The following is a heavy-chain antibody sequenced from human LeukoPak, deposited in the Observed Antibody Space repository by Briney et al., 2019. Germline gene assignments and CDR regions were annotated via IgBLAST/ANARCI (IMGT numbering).Heavy chain of an antibody. CDR2: ISSSSSYI. CDR1: GFTFSSYS. CDR3: ARDFEDVVVVAATPGYFDY. V-gene: IGHV3-21*01. J-gene: IGHJ4*02. Sequence: PGGSLRLSCAASGFTFSSYSMNWVRQAPGKRLEWVSSISSSSSYIYYADSVKGRFTISRDNAKNSLYLQMNSLRAEDTAVYYCARDFEDVVVVAATPGYFDYWGQGTLVTVSS. D-gene: IGHD2-15*01.